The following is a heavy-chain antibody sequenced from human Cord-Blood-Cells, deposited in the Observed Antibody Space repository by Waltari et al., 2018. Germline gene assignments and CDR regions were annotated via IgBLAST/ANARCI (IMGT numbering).Heavy chain of an antibody. J-gene: IGHJ3*02. Sequence: QVQLQESGPGLVKPSETLSLTCTVSGCSISSYYWSWTRQPPGKGLEWIGYIYYSGSTNYNPSLKSRVTISVDTSKNQFSLKLSSVTAADTAVYYCARDKEYQLLQGDNAFDIWGQGTMVTVSS. CDR2: IYYSGST. V-gene: IGHV4-59*01. CDR3: ARDKEYQLLQGDNAFDI. CDR1: GCSISSYY. D-gene: IGHD2-2*01.